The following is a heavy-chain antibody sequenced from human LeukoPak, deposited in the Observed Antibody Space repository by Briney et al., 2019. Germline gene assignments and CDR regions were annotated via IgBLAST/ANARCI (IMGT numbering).Heavy chain of an antibody. D-gene: IGHD5-18*01. CDR3: ARAGYSYGLAFSGSFDY. CDR2: IYYSGST. J-gene: IGHJ4*02. CDR1: GGSISSYY. V-gene: IGHV4-59*01. Sequence: PSETLSLTCTVSGGSISSYYWSWLRQPPGKGLEWIGYIYYSGSTNYNPSLKSRVTISVDTSKNQFSLKLSSVTAADTAVYYCARAGYSYGLAFSGSFDYWGQGTLVTVSS.